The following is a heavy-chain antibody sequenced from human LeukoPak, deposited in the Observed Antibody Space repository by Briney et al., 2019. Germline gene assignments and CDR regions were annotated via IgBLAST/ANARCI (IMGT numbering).Heavy chain of an antibody. CDR1: GFTFSSYS. D-gene: IGHD3-10*01. CDR2: ISSSSSYI. V-gene: IGHV3-21*01. J-gene: IGHJ4*02. Sequence: PGGSLRLSCAASGFTFSSYSMNWVRQAPGKGLEWVSSISSSSSYIYYADSVKGRFTISRDNAKNSLYLQMNSLRAEDTAVYYCASISGLRSPEFDYWGQGTLVTVSS. CDR3: ASISGLRSPEFDY.